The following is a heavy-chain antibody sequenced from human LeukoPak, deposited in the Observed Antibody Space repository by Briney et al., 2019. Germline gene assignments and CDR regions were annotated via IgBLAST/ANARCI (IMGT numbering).Heavy chain of an antibody. J-gene: IGHJ6*02. CDR2: IYYSGST. Sequence: SETLSLTCTVSGGSISSYYWSWIRQPPGKGLEWIGYIYYSGSTNYNPSLKSRVTISVDTSKNQFSLKLSSVTAADTAVYYCARSYGDPDYYGMDVWGQGATVTVSS. CDR3: ARSYGDPDYYGMDV. V-gene: IGHV4-59*08. D-gene: IGHD4-17*01. CDR1: GGSISSYY.